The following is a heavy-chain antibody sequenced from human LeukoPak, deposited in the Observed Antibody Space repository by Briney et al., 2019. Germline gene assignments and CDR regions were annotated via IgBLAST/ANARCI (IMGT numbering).Heavy chain of an antibody. Sequence: ASVKVSCKASGYTFTSYAMNWVRQAPGQGLEWMGWINTNTGNPTYAQGFTGRFVFSLDTSVSTAYLQISSLKAEDTAVYYCARDSPLNYYDSSGYYWDYWGQGTLVTVSS. CDR2: INTNTGNP. V-gene: IGHV7-4-1*02. J-gene: IGHJ4*02. D-gene: IGHD3-22*01. CDR3: ARDSPLNYYDSSGYYWDY. CDR1: GYTFTSYA.